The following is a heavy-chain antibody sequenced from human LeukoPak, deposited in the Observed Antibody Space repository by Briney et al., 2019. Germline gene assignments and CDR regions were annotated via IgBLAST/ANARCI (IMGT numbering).Heavy chain of an antibody. CDR2: SSGDGSDT. J-gene: IGHJ4*02. Sequence: GGSLRLSCAASGFTFSNYWMHWVRQAPGKGLVWVSRSSGDGSDTSYADSVKGRFTISRDNAKNTLYLQMNSLRAEDTAVYYCARTYSGAWFDYWSQGTLVTVSS. D-gene: IGHD1-26*01. CDR3: ARTYSGAWFDY. V-gene: IGHV3-74*01. CDR1: GFTFSNYW.